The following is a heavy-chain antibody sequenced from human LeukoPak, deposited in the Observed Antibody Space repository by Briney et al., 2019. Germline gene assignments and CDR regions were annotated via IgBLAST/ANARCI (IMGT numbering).Heavy chain of an antibody. J-gene: IGHJ6*02. CDR2: IYYSGST. CDR3: ARIVGADYYYYYGMDV. D-gene: IGHD1-26*01. CDR1: GGSISSYY. Sequence: SETLSLICTVSGGSISSYYWSWIRQPPGKGLEWIGYIYYSGSTNYNPSLKSRVTISVDTSKNQFSLKLSSVTAADTAVYYCARIVGADYYYYYGMDVWGQGTTVTVSS. V-gene: IGHV4-59*01.